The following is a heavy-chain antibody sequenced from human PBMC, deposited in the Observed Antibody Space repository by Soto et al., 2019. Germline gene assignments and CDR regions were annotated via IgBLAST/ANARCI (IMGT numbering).Heavy chain of an antibody. CDR3: ARLPVDTATGIDY. V-gene: IGHV3-74*01. Sequence: EVQLVESGGGLVQPGGSLRLSCAASGFTFSSYWMHWVRQGPGKRLVWVSRINSDGSSTNYADSVKGRFSISRDNAKNTLYRQMKSLRAADTAVYYCARLPVDTATGIDYWGQGTLVTVSS. CDR1: GFTFSSYW. CDR2: INSDGSST. J-gene: IGHJ4*02. D-gene: IGHD5-18*01.